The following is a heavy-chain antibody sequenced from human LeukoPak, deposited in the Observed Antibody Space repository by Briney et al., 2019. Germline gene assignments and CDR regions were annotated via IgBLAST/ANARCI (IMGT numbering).Heavy chain of an antibody. CDR2: ISGSGGST. Sequence: GGSLRLSCVASGFTFSTYGMSWVRQAPGKGLEWVSAISGSGGSTHYADSVRGRFTISRDNSKNTLYLQMNSLRAEDTAVYYCAGRGSGSYFDYWGQGTLVTVSS. D-gene: IGHD3-10*01. CDR3: AGRGSGSYFDY. J-gene: IGHJ4*02. V-gene: IGHV3-23*01. CDR1: GFTFSTYG.